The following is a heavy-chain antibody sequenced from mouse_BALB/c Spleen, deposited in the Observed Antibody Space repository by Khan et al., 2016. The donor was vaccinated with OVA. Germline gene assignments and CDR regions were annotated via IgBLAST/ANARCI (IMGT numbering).Heavy chain of an antibody. V-gene: IGHV1-4*01. Sequence: VQLQQSGAELARPGASVKMSCKASGYTFTTYTIHWVKQRPGQGLEWIGYIIPSNDYTNYNQKFKDRATLTADKSSSTAYMQLSSLTSEDSAVYYVVGEGPYYRSGGWFAYWGQGTLVTVSA. J-gene: IGHJ3*01. D-gene: IGHD2-12*01. CDR3: VGEGPYYRSGGWFAY. CDR1: GYTFTTYT. CDR2: IIPSNDYT.